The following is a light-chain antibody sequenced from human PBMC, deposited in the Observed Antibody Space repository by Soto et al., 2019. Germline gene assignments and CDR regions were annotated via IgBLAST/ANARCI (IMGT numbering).Light chain of an antibody. CDR1: SSDFGGYNY. V-gene: IGLV2-14*01. CDR3: CSYTSSNSLV. J-gene: IGLJ1*01. Sequence: ALTQPASVSGSPGQSITISCTGTSSDFGGYNYVSWYQQHPGRAPKVLIYDVSNRPAGVSDRFSGSRSGNTASLTISGLHSEDEADYYCCSYTSSNSLVFGNGTKVTVL. CDR2: DVS.